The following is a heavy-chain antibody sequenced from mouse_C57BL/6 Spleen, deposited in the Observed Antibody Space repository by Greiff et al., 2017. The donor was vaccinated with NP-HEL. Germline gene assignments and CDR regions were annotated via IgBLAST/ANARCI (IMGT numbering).Heavy chain of an antibody. CDR3: ARRKGIWAMDY. J-gene: IGHJ4*01. Sequence: EVKVVESGGGLVKPGGSLKLSCAASGFTFSDYGMHWVRQAPEKGLEWVAYISSGSSTIYYADTVKGRFTISRDNAKNTLFLQMTSLRSEDTAMYYCARRKGIWAMDYWGQGTSVTVSS. CDR1: GFTFSDYG. V-gene: IGHV5-17*01. D-gene: IGHD1-1*02. CDR2: ISSGSSTI.